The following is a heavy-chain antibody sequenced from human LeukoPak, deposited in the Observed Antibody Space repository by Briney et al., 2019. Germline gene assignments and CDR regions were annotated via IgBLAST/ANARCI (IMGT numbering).Heavy chain of an antibody. V-gene: IGHV4-4*07. J-gene: IGHJ4*02. Sequence: SETLSLTCTVSGGSISSYYWSWIRQPAGKGLEWIGLISASGSTNYNPSLKSRVTISVDTSKNQFSLKLSSVTAADTAVYYCARGRVGGGWYGYDYWGQGTLVTVSS. CDR1: GGSISSYY. CDR2: ISASGST. CDR3: ARGRVGGGWYGYDY. D-gene: IGHD6-19*01.